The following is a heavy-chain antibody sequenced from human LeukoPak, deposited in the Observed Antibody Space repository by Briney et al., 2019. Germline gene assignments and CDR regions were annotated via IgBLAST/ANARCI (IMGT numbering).Heavy chain of an antibody. CDR3: ARCDASGSYYLGYDY. Sequence: GGSLRLSCAASGVTLSTYAMSWARQAPGKGLEWVSVIYSGGSTYYADSVKGRFTISRDNSKNTLYLQMNSLRAEDTAVYYCARCDASGSYYLGYDYWGQGTLVTVSS. V-gene: IGHV3-53*01. J-gene: IGHJ4*02. D-gene: IGHD1-26*01. CDR1: GVTLSTYA. CDR2: IYSGGST.